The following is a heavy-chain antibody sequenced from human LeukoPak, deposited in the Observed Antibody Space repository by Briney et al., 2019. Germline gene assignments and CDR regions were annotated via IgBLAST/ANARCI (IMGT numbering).Heavy chain of an antibody. Sequence: ASVKVSCKASGYTFTSYYMHWVRQAPGQGLEWMGIINPSGGSTSYAQKFQGRVTMTRDTSTSTVYMELSSLRSEDTAVYYCARERTGNSDSSGHYDYWGQGTLATVSS. J-gene: IGHJ4*02. CDR3: ARERTGNSDSSGHYDY. V-gene: IGHV1-46*01. D-gene: IGHD3-22*01. CDR2: INPSGGST. CDR1: GYTFTSYY.